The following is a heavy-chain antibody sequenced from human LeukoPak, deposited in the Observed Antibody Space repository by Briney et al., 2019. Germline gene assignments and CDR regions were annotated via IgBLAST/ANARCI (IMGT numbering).Heavy chain of an antibody. CDR1: GGSISSYY. J-gene: IGHJ4*02. CDR3: ASRGYSYGYGY. V-gene: IGHV4-4*07. D-gene: IGHD5-18*01. CDR2: IYTSGST. Sequence: KPSETLSLTCTVSGGSISSYYWGWIRQPAGNGLEWIGRIYTSGSTNYNPPLKSRVATSVDTSKNQFSLKLSSVTAADTAVYYCASRGYSYGYGYWGQGTLVTVSS.